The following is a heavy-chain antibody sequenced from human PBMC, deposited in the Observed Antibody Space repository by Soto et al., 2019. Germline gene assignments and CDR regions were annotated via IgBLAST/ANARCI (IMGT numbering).Heavy chain of an antibody. Sequence: SETLSLTCAVSGGSISSSDWWRWVRQPPGKGLEWIGEIYHSGSTNYNPSLKRRVTISVDKSKNQFSLKLSSVTAADTAVYYCACVPPFRVGPISFASWGQGTLVTVSS. CDR2: IYHSGST. CDR3: ACVPPFRVGPISFAS. V-gene: IGHV4-4*02. D-gene: IGHD1-26*01. J-gene: IGHJ4*02. CDR1: GGSISSSDW.